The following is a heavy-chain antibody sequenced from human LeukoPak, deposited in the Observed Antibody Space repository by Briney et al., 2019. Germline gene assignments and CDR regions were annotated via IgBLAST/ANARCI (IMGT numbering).Heavy chain of an antibody. CDR1: GFTFSSYA. Sequence: GGSLRLSCAASGFTFSSYAMHWVRQAPGKGLEWVAVISYDGSNKYYVDSVKGRFTISRDNSKNTLFLQMNSLTAEDTAIYSCARPRLEYCSGGSCFDAFDIWGQGTMVTVSS. CDR2: ISYDGSNK. D-gene: IGHD2-15*01. V-gene: IGHV3-30*04. J-gene: IGHJ3*02. CDR3: ARPRLEYCSGGSCFDAFDI.